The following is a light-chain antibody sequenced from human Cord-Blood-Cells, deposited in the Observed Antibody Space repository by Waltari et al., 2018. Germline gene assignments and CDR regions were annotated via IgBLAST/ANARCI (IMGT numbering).Light chain of an antibody. CDR1: QSVLYSSNNKNY. Sequence: DTVMTQSPDSLAVSLGERATINCKSRQSVLYSSNNKNYLAWYQQKPGQPPKLLIYWASTRESGVPDRFSGSGSGTDFTLTISSLQAEDVAVYYCQQYYSTHSFGQGTKLEIK. CDR3: QQYYSTHS. CDR2: WAS. J-gene: IGKJ2*03. V-gene: IGKV4-1*01.